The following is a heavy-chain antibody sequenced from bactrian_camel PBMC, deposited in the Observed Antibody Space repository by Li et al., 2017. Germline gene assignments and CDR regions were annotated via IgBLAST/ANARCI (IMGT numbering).Heavy chain of an antibody. V-gene: IGHV3S63*01. CDR1: GFTLYDSD. CDR2: LIASDGRA. D-gene: IGHD5*01. Sequence: HVQLVESGGGSVQAGETLRLSCTFSGFTLYDSDMGWHRQVPGKEREGVALIASDGRAGYADSVKGRFTISQDNTKNMLYLQLDSLKPEDTAMYYCAAGRNAGLGRGLGTQVTVS. J-gene: IGHJ4*01.